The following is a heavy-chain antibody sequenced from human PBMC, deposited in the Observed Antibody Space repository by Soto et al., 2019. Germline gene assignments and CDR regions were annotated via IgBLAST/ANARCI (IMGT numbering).Heavy chain of an antibody. CDR2: IDPSDSYT. D-gene: IGHD3-16*02. CDR1: GYSFTSYW. CDR3: ARLSLGAIVYYYGMDV. Sequence: ESLKISCKGSGYSFTSYWISWVRQMPGKGLEWMGRIDPSDSYTNYSPSFQGHVTISADKSISTAYLQWSSLKASDTAMYYCARLSLGAIVYYYGMDVWGKGTTVTVSS. V-gene: IGHV5-10-1*01. J-gene: IGHJ6*04.